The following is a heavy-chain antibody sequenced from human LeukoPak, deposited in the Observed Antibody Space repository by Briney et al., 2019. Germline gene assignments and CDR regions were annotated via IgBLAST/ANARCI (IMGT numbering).Heavy chain of an antibody. J-gene: IGHJ4*02. Sequence: GGSLRLSCAASGFTISSYWVSWVRQAPGKGLQWVSAVSSSGGSTYYADSVKGRFTISRDNSKNTLYLQMNSLRAEDTAVYYCAKGEWTFDYWGQGTLVTVSS. D-gene: IGHD2-8*01. V-gene: IGHV3-23*01. CDR2: VSSSGGST. CDR3: AKGEWTFDY. CDR1: GFTISSYW.